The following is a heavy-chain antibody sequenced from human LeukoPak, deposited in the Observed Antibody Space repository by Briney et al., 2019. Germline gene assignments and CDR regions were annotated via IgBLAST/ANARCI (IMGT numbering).Heavy chain of an antibody. CDR3: ARGTGSSWYYWFDP. Sequence: SETLSLTCTVSGGSISSYYWSWIRQPPGKGLEWIGYIYYSGTTNYNPSLKSRVTISVDTSKNQFSLKLSSVTAADTAVYYCARGTGSSWYYWFDPWGQGTLVTVSS. D-gene: IGHD6-13*01. CDR1: GGSISSYY. J-gene: IGHJ5*02. V-gene: IGHV4-59*12. CDR2: IYYSGTT.